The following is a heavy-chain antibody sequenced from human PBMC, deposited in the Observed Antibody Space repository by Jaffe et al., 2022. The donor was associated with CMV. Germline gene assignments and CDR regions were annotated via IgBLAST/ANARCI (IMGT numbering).Heavy chain of an antibody. CDR3: AKLPSVEWVFGGGY. CDR1: GFTFGSYV. J-gene: IGHJ4*02. V-gene: IGHV3-23*01. CDR2: AGSGDSFA. Sequence: EVQLLESGGGLVQPGGSLRLSCAASGFTFGSYVMTWVRQAPGKGLEWVSSAGSGDSFAYYAESVKGRFTISRDDSKGMLYLQMNSLRVEDTAIYYCAKLPSVEWVFGGGYWGQGTLVTVSS. D-gene: IGHD3-3*01.